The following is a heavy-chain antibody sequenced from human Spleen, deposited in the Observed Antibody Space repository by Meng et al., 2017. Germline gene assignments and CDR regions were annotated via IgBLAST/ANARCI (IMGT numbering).Heavy chain of an antibody. D-gene: IGHD3-3*01. Sequence: GGSLRLSCAASGFTFDDYGMSWVRQAPGKGLEWVAVIWYDGRNKYYADSVKGRFTISRDNSKNTLYLQMNSLRGEDTALYYCATDSSNDFWSGHSPEGYWGQGTLVTVSS. CDR2: IWYDGRNK. J-gene: IGHJ4*02. CDR1: GFTFDDYG. CDR3: ATDSSNDFWSGHSPEGY. V-gene: IGHV3-33*08.